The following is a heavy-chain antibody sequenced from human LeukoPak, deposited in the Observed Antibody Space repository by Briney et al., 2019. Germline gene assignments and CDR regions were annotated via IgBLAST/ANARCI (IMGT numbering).Heavy chain of an antibody. CDR2: IYYSGST. Sequence: PSETLSLTCTVSGASITSYYWSWIRQPPGKGLEWIGYIYYSGSTNYNPSLKSRVTISVDTSKNQFSLKVSSVTAADTAVYYCARSSTSRPYYYYMDVWGKGTTVTVSS. J-gene: IGHJ6*03. D-gene: IGHD2-2*01. CDR1: GASITSYY. CDR3: ARSSTSRPYYYYMDV. V-gene: IGHV4-59*01.